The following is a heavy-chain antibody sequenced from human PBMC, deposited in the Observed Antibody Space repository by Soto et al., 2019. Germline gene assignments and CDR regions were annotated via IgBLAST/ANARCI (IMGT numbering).Heavy chain of an antibody. CDR2: IYHSGST. V-gene: IGHV4-30-2*01. D-gene: IGHD2-21*02. CDR1: GGSISSGGYS. CDR3: ARGRDSCGGDCLNWFDP. J-gene: IGHJ5*02. Sequence: QLQLQESGSGLVKPSQTLSLTCAVSGGSISSGGYSWSWIRQPPGEGLEWIGYIYHSGSTYYNPSLKSRVTISVDRSKNQFSLKLSSVTAADTAVYYCARGRDSCGGDCLNWFDPWGQGTLVTVSS.